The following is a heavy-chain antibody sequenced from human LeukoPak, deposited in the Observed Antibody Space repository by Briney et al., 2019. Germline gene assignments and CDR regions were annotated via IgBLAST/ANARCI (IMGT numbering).Heavy chain of an antibody. CDR3: ARGAIAAAGAWDNRFDP. D-gene: IGHD6-13*01. CDR1: GGSISSSSHY. J-gene: IGHJ5*02. V-gene: IGHV4-39*07. CDR2: IYYSGST. Sequence: SETLSLTCTVSGGSISSSSHYWGWIRQTPGKGLEWIGNIYYSGSTNYNPPLKSRVTISVDKSKNQFSLKLTSVTAADMAVYYCARGAIAAAGAWDNRFDPWGQGALVTVSS.